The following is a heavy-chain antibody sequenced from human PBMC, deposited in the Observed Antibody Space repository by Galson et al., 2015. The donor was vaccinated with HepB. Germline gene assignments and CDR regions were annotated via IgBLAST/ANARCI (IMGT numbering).Heavy chain of an antibody. V-gene: IGHV3-9*01. J-gene: IGHJ4*02. CDR1: GFSFDVSA. Sequence: ALRLSCGASGFSFDVSALHGGRPAPGTGVEWASGLGWNGGSIGNAVSARGRCTISRDNAKHSLNLQMNSLRPEDTAFYFCTRGNSGYTYGGLPQGFWGQGTQVTVSS. D-gene: IGHD5-18*01. CDR3: TRGNSGYTYGGLPQGF. CDR2: LGWNGGSI.